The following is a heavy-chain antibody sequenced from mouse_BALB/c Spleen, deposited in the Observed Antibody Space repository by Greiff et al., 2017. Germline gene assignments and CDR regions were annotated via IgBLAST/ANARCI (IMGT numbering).Heavy chain of an antibody. D-gene: IGHD2-2*01. V-gene: IGHV1-14*01. Sequence: VQLQQSGPELVKPGASVKMSCKASGYTFTSYVMHWVKQKPGQGLEWIGYINPYNDGTKYNEKFKGKATLTSDKSSSTAYMELSSLTSEDSAVYYCARPPIYYGYDGYAMDYWGQGTSGTVSS. CDR2: INPYNDGT. CDR1: GYTFTSYV. J-gene: IGHJ4*01. CDR3: ARPPIYYGYDGYAMDY.